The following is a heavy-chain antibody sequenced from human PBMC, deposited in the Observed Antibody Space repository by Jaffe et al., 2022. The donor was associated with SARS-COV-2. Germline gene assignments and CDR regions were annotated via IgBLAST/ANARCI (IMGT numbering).Heavy chain of an antibody. CDR1: GGSISNYY. V-gene: IGHV4-59*01. J-gene: IGHJ4*02. CDR2: VYYTGTT. D-gene: IGHD6-19*01. Sequence: QVQLQESGPRLVKPSETLSLTCTVSGGSISNYYCTWVRQPPGERLEWIGNVYYTGTTNYNPSLKSRVTISMDTSKNQFSLTLGSVTAADTAVYYCVKGAGWLPDSWGQGTLVTVSS. CDR3: VKGAGWLPDS.